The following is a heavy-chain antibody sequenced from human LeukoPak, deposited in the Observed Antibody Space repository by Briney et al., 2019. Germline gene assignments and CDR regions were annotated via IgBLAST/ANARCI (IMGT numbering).Heavy chain of an antibody. D-gene: IGHD2-21*02. CDR1: GYTFTCYY. Sequence: ASVKVSCKASGYTFTCYYMHWVRQAPGQGLEWMGIINPSGGSPSYAQKFQGRVTMTRDTSTSTLYMELSSLRSEDTAVYYCAREADCGGDCYMPVRHFQYWGQGTLVTVSS. CDR2: INPSGGSP. CDR3: AREADCGGDCYMPVRHFQY. V-gene: IGHV1-46*01. J-gene: IGHJ1*01.